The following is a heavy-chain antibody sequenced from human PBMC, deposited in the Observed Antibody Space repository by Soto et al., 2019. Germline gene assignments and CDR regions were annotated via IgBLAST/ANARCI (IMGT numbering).Heavy chain of an antibody. CDR3: ARDRFCSGGSCYSLGWFDP. CDR1: GGTFSSYA. Sequence: QVQLVQSGAEVKKPGSSVKVSCKASGGTFSSYAISWVRQAPGQGLEWMGGIIPIFGTANYAQKFQGRVTITADESTSTAYMELSSLRSEDTAVYYCARDRFCSGGSCYSLGWFDPGAREPWSPSPQ. CDR2: IIPIFGTA. V-gene: IGHV1-69*01. D-gene: IGHD2-15*01. J-gene: IGHJ5*02.